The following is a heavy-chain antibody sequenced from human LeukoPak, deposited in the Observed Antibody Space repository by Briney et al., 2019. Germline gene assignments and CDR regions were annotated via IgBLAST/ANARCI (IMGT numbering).Heavy chain of an antibody. D-gene: IGHD3-3*01. CDR2: ISSSGSTI. V-gene: IGHV3-11*04. CDR3: ARDRAWNYFDY. Sequence: GGSLRLSCAASGFTFSDYYMSWIRQAPGKGLEWVSYISSSGSTIYYAHSVEGRFTVSRDNSKNTLYLQMDSLRAEDTAVYYCARDRAWNYFDYWGQGTLVTVSS. J-gene: IGHJ4*02. CDR1: GFTFSDYY.